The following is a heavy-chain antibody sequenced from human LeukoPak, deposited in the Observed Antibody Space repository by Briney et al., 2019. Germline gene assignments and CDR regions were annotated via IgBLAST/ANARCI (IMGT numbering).Heavy chain of an antibody. CDR1: GFTFDDYA. V-gene: IGHV3-9*01. CDR3: AREEGGPSDY. J-gene: IGHJ4*02. CDR2: ISWNSGSI. D-gene: IGHD2-15*01. Sequence: GGSLRLSCAASGFTFDDYAMHWVRQAPGKGLEWVSGISWNSGSIGYADSVKGRFTISRDNAKNSLYLQMNSLRAEDTAVYYCAREEGGPSDYWGQGTLVTVSS.